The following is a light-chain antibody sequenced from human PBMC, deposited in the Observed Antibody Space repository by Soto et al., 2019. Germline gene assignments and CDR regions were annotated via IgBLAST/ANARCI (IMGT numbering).Light chain of an antibody. J-gene: IGKJ2*03. V-gene: IGKV1-39*01. Sequence: DIHRTQSTSSVSASASEKVTVVCGASQDINVYLNWYQQKPGEVPKLLIYSASTLHSGVPSRFTGSESEAGISLTTGSPQTQHFATYDLQHHYLAWYSLRQVTKVDIK. CDR2: SAS. CDR3: QHHYLAWYS. CDR1: QDINVY.